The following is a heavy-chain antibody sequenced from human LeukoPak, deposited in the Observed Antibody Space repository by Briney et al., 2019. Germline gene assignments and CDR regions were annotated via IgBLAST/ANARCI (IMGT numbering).Heavy chain of an antibody. V-gene: IGHV3-23*01. D-gene: IGHD1-14*01. CDR2: ISGSSGNT. CDR3: AKPAKTDYTDY. Sequence: GGTLRLSCAAFGFTFSNYAMNWVRQAPGKGLEWVSAISGSSGNTYYADSVKGRFTISRDNSKNTLYLQMNSLRAEDTALYYCAKPAKTDYTDYWGQGTLVTVSS. CDR1: GFTFSNYA. J-gene: IGHJ4*02.